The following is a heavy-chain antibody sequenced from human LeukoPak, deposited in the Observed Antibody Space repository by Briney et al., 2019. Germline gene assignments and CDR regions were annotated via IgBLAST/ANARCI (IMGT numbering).Heavy chain of an antibody. J-gene: IGHJ3*02. V-gene: IGHV4-34*01. CDR1: GGSFSGYY. CDR3: ARGMPSAFDI. D-gene: IGHD2-2*01. CDR2: INHSGST. Sequence: SETLPLTCAVYGGSFSGYYWSWIRQPPGKGLEWIGEINHSGSTNYNPSLKSRVTISVDTSKNQFSLKLSSVTAADTAVYYCARGMPSAFDIWGQGTMVTVSS.